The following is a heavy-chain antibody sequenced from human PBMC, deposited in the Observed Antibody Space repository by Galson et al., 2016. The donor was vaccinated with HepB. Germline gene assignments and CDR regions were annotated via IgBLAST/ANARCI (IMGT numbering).Heavy chain of an antibody. D-gene: IGHD5-24*01. Sequence: SLRLSCAASGFTFHHYDFNWVRQAPGEGLEWVSYISSSGDSIYYADSVRGRFTISRDNPKNSLYLQMNGLRDEDTAMYYCATDDYNTRVESYWGQGTLVTVSS. CDR3: ATDDYNTRVESY. CDR2: ISSSGDSI. J-gene: IGHJ4*02. V-gene: IGHV3-48*03. CDR1: GFTFHHYD.